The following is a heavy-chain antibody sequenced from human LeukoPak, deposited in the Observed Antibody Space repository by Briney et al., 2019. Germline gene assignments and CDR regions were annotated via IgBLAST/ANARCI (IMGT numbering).Heavy chain of an antibody. CDR3: ATSYEAVAGSLLDY. V-gene: IGHV1-2*02. Sequence: GASVKVSCKASGYTFTGYYMHWARQAPGQGLEWMGWIDPNNGGTIYAQKFQGRATMTRDTSINTAYLELISLNSDDTAVYYCATSYEAVAGSLLDYWGQGTLVTVSS. CDR1: GYTFTGYY. D-gene: IGHD6-19*01. J-gene: IGHJ4*02. CDR2: IDPNNGGT.